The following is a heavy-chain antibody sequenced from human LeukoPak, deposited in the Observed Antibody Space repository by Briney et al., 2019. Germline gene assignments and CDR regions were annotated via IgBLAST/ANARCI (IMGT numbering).Heavy chain of an antibody. J-gene: IGHJ6*03. CDR3: ARVDDYYYYYIDV. CDR1: GYTFTNYG. Sequence: GASVKVSCKASGYTFTNYGLSWVRQAPGQGLEWMGWISPYNGNTDSAQKVQGRVTMTTDTYTTTAYMELRSLRSDDTAVYYCARVDDYYYYYIDVWGKGTTVTVSS. CDR2: ISPYNGNT. V-gene: IGHV1-18*01. D-gene: IGHD3/OR15-3a*01.